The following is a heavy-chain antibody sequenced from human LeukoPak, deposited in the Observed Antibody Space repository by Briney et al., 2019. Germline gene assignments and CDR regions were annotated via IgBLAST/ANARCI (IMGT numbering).Heavy chain of an antibody. CDR1: GFTFSSYA. D-gene: IGHD5-18*01. Sequence: GGSLRLSCAASGFTFSSYAMHWVRQAPGKGLEWVAVISYDGSNKYYADSVKGRFTISRDNSKNTLYLQMNSLRAEVTAVYYCARDRPGQLWLPDYWGQGTLVTVSS. CDR3: ARDRPGQLWLPDY. V-gene: IGHV3-30*04. CDR2: ISYDGSNK. J-gene: IGHJ4*02.